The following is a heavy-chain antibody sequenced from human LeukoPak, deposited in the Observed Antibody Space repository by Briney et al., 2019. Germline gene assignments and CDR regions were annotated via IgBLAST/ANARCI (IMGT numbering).Heavy chain of an antibody. J-gene: IGHJ4*02. D-gene: IGHD3-3*01. Sequence: ASVKVSCKASGYTFTRFYIHWVRQAPGQGLELMGMINPSGDTTNYAQKFQGRIAMTRDTSTSTVYMELSSLRSEDTAVYYCARVSEYYDFWSGPKYYFDYWGQGTLVTVSS. CDR1: GYTFTRFY. V-gene: IGHV1-46*01. CDR2: INPSGDTT. CDR3: ARVSEYYDFWSGPKYYFDY.